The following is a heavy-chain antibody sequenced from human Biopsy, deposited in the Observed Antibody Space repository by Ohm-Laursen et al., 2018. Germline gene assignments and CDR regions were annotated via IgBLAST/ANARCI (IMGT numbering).Heavy chain of an antibody. D-gene: IGHD1-26*01. J-gene: IGHJ5*02. CDR3: ARGEGSSWFDP. CDR2: IIPLFGTT. V-gene: IGHV1-69*01. Sequence: SSVKVSCKTSGGTFSDYAISWMRQAPGQGLEWMGGIIPLFGTTTYAQKFQGRITITADESTSTAYMELSSLTSDDTAVYFCARGEGSSWFDPWGHGTLVTVSS. CDR1: GGTFSDYA.